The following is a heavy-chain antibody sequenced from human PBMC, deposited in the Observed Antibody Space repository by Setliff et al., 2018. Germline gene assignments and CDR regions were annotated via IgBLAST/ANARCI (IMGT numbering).Heavy chain of an antibody. CDR2: ISYDGSNK. CDR1: GFTFSSNA. CDR3: ARTTGYRLEGDFDY. Sequence: SLRLSCAASGFTFSSNAMHWVRQAPGKGLEWVAVISYDGSNKYYADSVKGRFTVSRDNAKNSLYLQMTSLRAEDTAIYYCARTTGYRLEGDFDYWGQGTLVTVSS. J-gene: IGHJ4*02. D-gene: IGHD3-16*01. V-gene: IGHV3-30-3*01.